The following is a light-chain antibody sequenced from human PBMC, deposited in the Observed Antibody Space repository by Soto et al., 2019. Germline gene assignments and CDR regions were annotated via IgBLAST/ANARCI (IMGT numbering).Light chain of an antibody. J-gene: IGLJ1*01. CDR2: EVS. CDR1: ISDIGTFNF. V-gene: IGLV2-23*02. Sequence: QSVLTQPASVSGSPGQSITISCTGTISDIGTFNFVSWYQQYPGKAPKLIIYEVSNRPSGISNRFSGSKSGNTASLTISGLQAEDEADYYCCSYGGRSTYVFGTRTKVTVL. CDR3: CSYGGRSTYV.